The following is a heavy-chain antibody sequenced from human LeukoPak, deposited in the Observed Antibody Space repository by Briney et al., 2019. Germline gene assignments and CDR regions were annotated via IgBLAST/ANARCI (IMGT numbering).Heavy chain of an antibody. V-gene: IGHV4-39*07. D-gene: IGHD2-2*01. CDR1: GGSISSSSYY. CDR3: ARDIVVVPAAIGWFDP. Sequence: PSETLSPTCTVSGGSISSSSYYWGWIRQPPGKGLEWIGSIYYSGSTYYNPSLKSRVTISVDTSKNQFSLKLSSVTAADTAVYYCARDIVVVPAAIGWFDPWGQGTLVTVSS. CDR2: IYYSGST. J-gene: IGHJ5*02.